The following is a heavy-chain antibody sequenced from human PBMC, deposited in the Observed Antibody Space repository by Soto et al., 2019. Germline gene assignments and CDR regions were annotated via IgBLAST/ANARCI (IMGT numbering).Heavy chain of an antibody. D-gene: IGHD3-16*01. CDR2: ISRDGGIT. J-gene: IGHJ6*02. CDR1: GSSFSSYA. Sequence: EVQLLESGGDLVQFGGSLRLSCAASGSSFSSYAMNWVRQAPGKGREWVSTISRDGGITYYADSVKGRFTISRDNSKNTVSMQMNSLGAEDTAVYYCAKGGFWVHYGLDVWGQGTTVTVSS. V-gene: IGHV3-23*01. CDR3: AKGGFWVHYGLDV.